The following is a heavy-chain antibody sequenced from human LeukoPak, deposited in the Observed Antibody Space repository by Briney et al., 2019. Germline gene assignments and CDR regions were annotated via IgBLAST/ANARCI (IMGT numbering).Heavy chain of an antibody. CDR1: GFTFSSYW. CDR2: IKKDGSEK. J-gene: IGHJ6*03. Sequence: GGSLRLSCAASGFTFSSYWMSWVRQAPGKGLEWVANIKKDGSEKYYVDSVKGRFTISRDNAKNSLYLQMNSLRAEDTAVYYCARESRGYDILTGKYHRGYYSYYMDVWGKGTTVTVSS. V-gene: IGHV3-7*01. CDR3: ARESRGYDILTGKYHRGYYSYYMDV. D-gene: IGHD3-9*01.